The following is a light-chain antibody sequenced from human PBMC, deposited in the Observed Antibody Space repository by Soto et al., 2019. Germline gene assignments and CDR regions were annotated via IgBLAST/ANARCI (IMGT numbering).Light chain of an antibody. Sequence: DIQMTQSPSTLSASVGDRVTITCRASQTISRWLAWYQQKPGKAPKLLIHDASTVESGVPSRFSGSGSGTEFTLTISALQPDDFATYYCQQYNTYWEVTFGGGTKVEIK. CDR2: DAS. J-gene: IGKJ4*01. V-gene: IGKV1-5*01. CDR3: QQYNTYWEVT. CDR1: QTISRW.